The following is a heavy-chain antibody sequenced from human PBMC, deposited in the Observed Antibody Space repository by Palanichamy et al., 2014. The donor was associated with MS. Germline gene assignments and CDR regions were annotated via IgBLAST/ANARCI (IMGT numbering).Heavy chain of an antibody. Sequence: QVQLQESGPGLVKPSETLSLTCTVSGGSISSYYWSWIRQPPGKGLEWIGYIYYSGSTNYNPSLKSRVIISVDTSKNQFSLKLSSVTAADTAVYYCARVRLGYNWYFDLWGRGTLVTVSS. V-gene: IGHV4-59*01. CDR1: GGSISSYY. CDR3: ARVRLGYNWYFDL. CDR2: IYYSGST. J-gene: IGHJ2*01. D-gene: IGHD5-24*01.